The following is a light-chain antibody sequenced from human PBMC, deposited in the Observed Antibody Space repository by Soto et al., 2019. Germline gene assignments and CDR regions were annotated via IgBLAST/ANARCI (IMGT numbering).Light chain of an antibody. CDR2: ETS. CDR3: QQYDNIPLT. Sequence: DIQMSRSPSPLFACLGDRVGVPCQASQDIKKYLNWYQQKPGKAPKLLIYETSNLETGVPSRFSGSGSGTDFTFTISTLQSEDLATYYCQQYDNIPLTFGPGTKVDIK. J-gene: IGKJ3*01. V-gene: IGKV1-33*01. CDR1: QDIKKY.